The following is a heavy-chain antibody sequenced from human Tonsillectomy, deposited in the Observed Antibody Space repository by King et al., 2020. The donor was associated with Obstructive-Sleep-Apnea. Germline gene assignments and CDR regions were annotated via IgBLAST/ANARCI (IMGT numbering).Heavy chain of an antibody. CDR1: GGSINSGDYY. V-gene: IGHV4-30-4*01. CDR2: IYHSGST. J-gene: IGHJ4*02. D-gene: IGHD3-10*01. Sequence: VRLQESGPGLVKPSQTLSLTCTVSGGSINSGDYYWTWIRQPPGKGLEWIGFIYHSGSTYFNPSLRSRVTVSIDTSRNQISLNLNSVTAADTAVYFCARWRGGSGNIDYWGQGILVTVSS. CDR3: ARWRGGSGNIDY.